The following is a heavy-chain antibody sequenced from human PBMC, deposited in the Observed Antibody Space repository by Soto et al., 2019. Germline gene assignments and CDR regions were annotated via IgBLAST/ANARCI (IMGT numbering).Heavy chain of an antibody. CDR2: INPSGRST. CDR3: ARERHYYDSSGYFPY. CDR1: GYTFTSYY. Sequence: ASVKVPCKASGYTFTSYYMHWVRQAPGQGLDWRGIINPSGRSTRYAQKFQGRVTMTRDTSTSTVYMELSSLRSEDTAVYYCARERHYYDSSGYFPYWGQGTLVTVSS. D-gene: IGHD3-22*01. V-gene: IGHV1-46*01. J-gene: IGHJ4*02.